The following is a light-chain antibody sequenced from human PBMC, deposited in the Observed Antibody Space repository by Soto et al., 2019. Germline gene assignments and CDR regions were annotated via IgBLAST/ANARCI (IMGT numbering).Light chain of an antibody. CDR2: EGT. Sequence: QSALTQPASVSGSPGQSITISCTGTSSDVGTSNLVSWYQQCPGKTPKLMIYEGTKRPSGVSNPFSGSKSGNTAFLIISGLQAHHEADYYCCSYAGSTLHVIFGEGTKLTV. CDR3: CSYAGSTLHVI. V-gene: IGLV2-23*01. CDR1: SSDVGTSNL. J-gene: IGLJ2*01.